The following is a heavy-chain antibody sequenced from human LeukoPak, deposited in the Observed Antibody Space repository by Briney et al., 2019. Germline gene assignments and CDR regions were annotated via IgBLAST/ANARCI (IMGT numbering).Heavy chain of an antibody. J-gene: IGHJ4*02. Sequence: GGSLRLSCAGTGFTFSGYVMHWVRQAPGKGLEWVAVIWHDGTYKYYGDSVKGRFTISRDNSKNMLYLQMNSLRAEDTALYYCARDLGYCSSAKCPSAYYFEYWGQGTLVNVSS. CDR1: GFTFSGYV. CDR3: ARDLGYCSSAKCPSAYYFEY. CDR2: IWHDGTYK. D-gene: IGHD2-2*01. V-gene: IGHV3-33*01.